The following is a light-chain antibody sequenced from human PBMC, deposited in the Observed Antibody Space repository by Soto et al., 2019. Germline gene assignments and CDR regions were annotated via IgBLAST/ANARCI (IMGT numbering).Light chain of an antibody. Sequence: QSALTQPPSASGSPGQSVTISCTGASSDVGAYNSVSWHQQHPGKGPKLIIFEVTKRPSGVPDRFSGSKSGNTASLTVSGLQAEDEADYYCCSYAGDNTFVFGTGTKVTVL. CDR2: EVT. J-gene: IGLJ1*01. V-gene: IGLV2-8*01. CDR3: CSYAGDNTFV. CDR1: SSDVGAYNS.